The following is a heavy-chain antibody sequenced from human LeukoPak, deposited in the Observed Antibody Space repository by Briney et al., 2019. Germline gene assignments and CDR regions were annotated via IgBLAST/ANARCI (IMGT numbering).Heavy chain of an antibody. CDR1: GGSIGSSSYY. CDR2: IYYSGST. V-gene: IGHV4-39*01. CDR3: ARQSKGGSGYI. Sequence: SETLSLTCTVSGGSIGSSSYYWGWIRQPPGKGLEWIGSIYYSGSTYYNPSLKSRVTISVDTSKNQFSLKLSSVTAADTAVYYCARQSKGGSGYIWGQGTLVTVSS. D-gene: IGHD3-22*01. J-gene: IGHJ4*02.